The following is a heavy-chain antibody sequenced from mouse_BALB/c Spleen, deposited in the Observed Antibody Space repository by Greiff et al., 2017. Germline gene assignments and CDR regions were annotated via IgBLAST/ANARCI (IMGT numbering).Heavy chain of an antibody. J-gene: IGHJ1*01. Sequence: EVKVVDSGGGLVKPGGSLKLSCAASGFAFSSYDMSWVRQTPEKRLEWVAYISSGGGSTYYPDTVKGRFTISRDNAKNTLDLQMSSLKSEDTAMYYCARHDYGRGNWYFEVWGAGTTVTVSA. CDR2: ISSGGGST. V-gene: IGHV5-12-1*01. CDR1: GFAFSSYD. CDR3: ARHDYGRGNWYFEV. D-gene: IGHD1-1*01.